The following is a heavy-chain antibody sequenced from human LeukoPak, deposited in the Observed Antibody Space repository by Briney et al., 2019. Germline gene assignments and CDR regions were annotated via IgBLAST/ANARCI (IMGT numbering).Heavy chain of an antibody. D-gene: IGHD5-18*01. CDR3: ARVGQRAYSYEGGSGAFDI. J-gene: IGHJ3*02. V-gene: IGHV1-69*05. CDR1: GGTFSSYA. CDR2: IIPIFGTA. Sequence: SVKVSCKASGGTFSSYAISWVRQAPGQGLEWMGGIIPIFGTANYAQKFQGRVTITTEESTSTAYMELSSLRSEDTAVYYCARVGQRAYSYEGGSGAFDIWGQGTMVTVSS.